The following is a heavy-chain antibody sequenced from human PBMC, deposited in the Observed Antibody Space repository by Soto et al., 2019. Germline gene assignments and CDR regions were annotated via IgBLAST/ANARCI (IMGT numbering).Heavy chain of an antibody. V-gene: IGHV1-2*02. CDR3: ARERYQVISDGMDV. D-gene: IGHD2-2*01. CDR2: INTETGGT. Sequence: QVQLVQSGADVQTPGASVRVSCKASGYTFTGYYVHWVREAPGQGLEWLGWINTETGGTSYAQKFQSRVTLSRATSINTGYLELSKLRFDDAAVYFCARERYQVISDGMDVWGQGTTVTVSS. J-gene: IGHJ6*02. CDR1: GYTFTGYY.